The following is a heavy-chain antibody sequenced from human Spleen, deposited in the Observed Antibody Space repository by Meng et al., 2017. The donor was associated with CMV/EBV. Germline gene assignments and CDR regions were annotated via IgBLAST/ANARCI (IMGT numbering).Heavy chain of an antibody. J-gene: IGHJ6*02. V-gene: IGHV3-21*01. D-gene: IGHD6-13*01. CDR1: GFTFDDYT. Sequence: GESLKISCAASGFTFDDYTMHWVRQAPGKGLEWVSSIGSSDSHIYYAASVKGRFTISRDNAKNSLYLQMNSLRADDTAVYYCARTAGYISSWGLNYFYGVDVWGHGTTVTVSS. CDR3: ARTAGYISSWGLNYFYGVDV. CDR2: IGSSDSHI.